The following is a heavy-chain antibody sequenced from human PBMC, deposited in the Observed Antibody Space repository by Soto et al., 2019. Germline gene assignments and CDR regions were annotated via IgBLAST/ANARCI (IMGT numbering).Heavy chain of an antibody. Sequence: SETLSLTCTVSGGSISSYYWSWIRQPPGKGLEWIGYIYYSGSTNYNPSLKSRVTISVDTSKNQFSLKLSSVTAADTAVYYCARLGKLNYYGSGSYRAYGWFDPWGQGTLVTVSS. CDR1: GGSISSYY. D-gene: IGHD3-10*01. V-gene: IGHV4-59*01. CDR2: IYYSGST. CDR3: ARLGKLNYYGSGSYRAYGWFDP. J-gene: IGHJ5*02.